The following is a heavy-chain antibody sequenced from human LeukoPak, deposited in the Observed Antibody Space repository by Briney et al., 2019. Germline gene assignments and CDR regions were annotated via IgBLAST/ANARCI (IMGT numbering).Heavy chain of an antibody. CDR3: AKGIDSSGYCPFDH. CDR2: TSDTGGGT. D-gene: IGHD3-22*01. V-gene: IGHV3-23*01. Sequence: GGSLRLSCAASGFTFSSYAVSWVRQAPGKGLEWVSATSDTGGGTHYADSVRGRFTISRDNSKDTLYLQMNSLRAEDTAVYYCAKGIDSSGYCPFDHWGQGTLVTVSS. CDR1: GFTFSSYA. J-gene: IGHJ4*02.